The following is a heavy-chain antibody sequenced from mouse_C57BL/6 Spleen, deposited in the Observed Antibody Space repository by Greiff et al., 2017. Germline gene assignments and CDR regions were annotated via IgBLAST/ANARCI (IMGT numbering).Heavy chain of an antibody. J-gene: IGHJ1*03. Sequence: EVHLVESGGGLVKPGGSLKLSCAASGFTFSSYAMSWVRQTPEKRLEWVATISDGGSYTYYPDNVKGRFTISRDNAKNNLYLQMSHLKSEDTAMYYCARDLTRSWYFDVWGTGTTVTVSS. V-gene: IGHV5-4*01. CDR1: GFTFSSYA. D-gene: IGHD4-1*01. CDR3: ARDLTRSWYFDV. CDR2: ISDGGSYT.